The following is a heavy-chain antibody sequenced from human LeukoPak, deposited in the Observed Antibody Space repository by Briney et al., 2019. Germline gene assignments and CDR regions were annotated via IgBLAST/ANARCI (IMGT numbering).Heavy chain of an antibody. V-gene: IGHV3-30-3*01. Sequence: GGSLRLSCAASGFTFSSYAMHWVRQAPGKGLEWVAVISYDGSNKYYADSVKGRFTISRDNSKNTLYLQMNSLRAEDTAVYYCAREGPAATQDYWGQETLVTVSS. CDR3: AREGPAATQDY. CDR1: GFTFSSYA. D-gene: IGHD2-15*01. CDR2: ISYDGSNK. J-gene: IGHJ4*02.